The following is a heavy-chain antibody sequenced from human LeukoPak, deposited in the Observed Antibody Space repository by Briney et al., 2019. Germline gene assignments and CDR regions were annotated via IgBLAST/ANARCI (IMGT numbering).Heavy chain of an antibody. Sequence: SETLSLTCTVSGGSISSSSFYWGWIRQPPGKGLEWMGSIYYSGSTYYNPSLESRVTISIDTSKNQFSLKLNSVTAADTAVYYCARAQGVVPAAKSAFDIWGQGTMVTVSS. CDR1: GGSISSSSFY. J-gene: IGHJ3*02. V-gene: IGHV4-39*07. CDR2: IYYSGST. CDR3: ARAQGVVPAAKSAFDI. D-gene: IGHD2-2*01.